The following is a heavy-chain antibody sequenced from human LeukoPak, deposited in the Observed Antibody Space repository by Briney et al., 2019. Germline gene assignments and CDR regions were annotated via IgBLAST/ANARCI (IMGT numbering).Heavy chain of an antibody. CDR3: TTDGTKYYYDSSGYFLDY. D-gene: IGHD3-22*01. CDR1: GFTFSNAW. J-gene: IGHJ4*02. Sequence: GGSLRLSCAASGFTFSNAWMSWFRQAPGKGLEWVGRIKSKTDGGTTDYAAPVKGRFTISRDDSKNTLYLQMNSLKTEDTAVYYCTTDGTKYYYDSSGYFLDYWGQGTLVTVSS. V-gene: IGHV3-15*01. CDR2: IKSKTDGGTT.